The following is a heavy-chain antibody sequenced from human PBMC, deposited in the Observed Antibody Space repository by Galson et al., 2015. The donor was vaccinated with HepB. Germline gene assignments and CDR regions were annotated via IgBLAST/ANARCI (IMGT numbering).Heavy chain of an antibody. D-gene: IGHD6-19*01. CDR1: GYTFTNYG. Sequence: SCKASGYTFTNYGFSWVRQAPGQGLEWMGWISVYNGNANYAQKLQGRVTMTTDTSTNTAYMELRSLRYDDTALYYCARSLAVAGSTHPDYWGQGTLITVSS. J-gene: IGHJ4*02. CDR2: ISVYNGNA. V-gene: IGHV1-18*04. CDR3: ARSLAVAGSTHPDY.